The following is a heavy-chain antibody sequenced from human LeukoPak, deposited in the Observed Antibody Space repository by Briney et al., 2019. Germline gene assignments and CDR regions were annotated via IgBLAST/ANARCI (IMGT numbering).Heavy chain of an antibody. CDR2: IYPGDSDT. J-gene: IGHJ4*02. Sequence: GESLKISCEGSGYSFTNHLVGWVRPMSGKGLEWMGSIYPGDSDTRNNPSFQGQVTTSADKSITTAYLQWSSLTASDTAMYDCARRRSGGDVSPFDCCGQGTLVTASA. CDR1: GYSFTNHL. CDR3: ARRRSGGDVSPFDC. V-gene: IGHV5-51*01. D-gene: IGHD6-19*01.